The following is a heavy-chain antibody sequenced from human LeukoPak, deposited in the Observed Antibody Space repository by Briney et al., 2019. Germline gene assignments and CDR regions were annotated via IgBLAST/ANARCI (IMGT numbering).Heavy chain of an antibody. Sequence: SVKVSCKASGGTFSSYAISWVRQAPGQGLEWMGRIIPILGIANYAQKFQGRVTITADKSTSTAYMELSSLRSEDTAVYYCARARSPDYYDSSGFQHWGQGTLVTVSS. J-gene: IGHJ1*01. V-gene: IGHV1-69*04. CDR3: ARARSPDYYDSSGFQH. CDR1: GGTFSSYA. CDR2: IIPILGIA. D-gene: IGHD3-22*01.